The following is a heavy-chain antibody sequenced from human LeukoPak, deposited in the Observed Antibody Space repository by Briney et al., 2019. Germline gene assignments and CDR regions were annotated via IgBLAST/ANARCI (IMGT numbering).Heavy chain of an antibody. V-gene: IGHV4-30-2*01. D-gene: IGHD2-2*01. CDR2: IYHSGST. CDR1: GGSISSGGYS. Sequence: PSQTLSLTCAVSGGSISSGGYSWSWIRQPPGKGLGWIGYIYHSGSTYYNPSLKSRVTISVDRSKNQFSLKLSSVTAADTAVYYCARGVVPAATAEYYFDYWGQGTLVTVSS. J-gene: IGHJ4*02. CDR3: ARGVVPAATAEYYFDY.